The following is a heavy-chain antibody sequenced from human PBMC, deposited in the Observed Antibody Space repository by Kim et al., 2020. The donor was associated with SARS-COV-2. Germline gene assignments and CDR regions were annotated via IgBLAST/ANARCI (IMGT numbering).Heavy chain of an antibody. J-gene: IGHJ6*02. CDR1: GFAMSSYG. V-gene: IGHV3-33*01. Sequence: GSLRLSCAASGFAMSSYGMHWVRQAPGKGLEWVSLIWYDGGNKYYADSVKGRFTISRDNSKNTLYLQMNSPRAEDTAVYYCARDYAGYFKGLDVWGQGT. CDR3: ARDYAGYFKGLDV. CDR2: IWYDGGNK. D-gene: IGHD3-9*01.